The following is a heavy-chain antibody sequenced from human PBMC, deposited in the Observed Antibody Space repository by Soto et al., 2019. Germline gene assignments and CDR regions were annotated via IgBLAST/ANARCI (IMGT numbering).Heavy chain of an antibody. Sequence: ASVKVSCKASGYTFTSYDINWVRQATGQGLGWMGWMNPNSGNTGYAQKFQGRVTMTRNTSISTAYMELNSLRAEDTAVYYCARARGVVPAAPYFDYWGQGTLVTVSS. J-gene: IGHJ4*02. CDR1: GYTFTSYD. CDR2: MNPNSGNT. V-gene: IGHV1-8*01. CDR3: ARARGVVPAAPYFDY. D-gene: IGHD2-2*01.